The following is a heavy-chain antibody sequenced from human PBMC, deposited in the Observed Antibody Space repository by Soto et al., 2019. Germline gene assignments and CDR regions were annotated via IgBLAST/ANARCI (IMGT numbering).Heavy chain of an antibody. CDR3: ARSGTAMGKNDY. D-gene: IGHD5-18*01. J-gene: IGHJ4*02. CDR2: IYYSGST. V-gene: IGHV4-59*01. CDR1: GGSIISYY. Sequence: KPSETLSLTCTVSGGSIISYYWSWIRQPPGKGLEWIGYIYYSGSTNYNPSLKSRVTISVDTSKNQFSLKLSSVTAADTAVYYCARSGTAMGKNDYWGQGTLVTVSS.